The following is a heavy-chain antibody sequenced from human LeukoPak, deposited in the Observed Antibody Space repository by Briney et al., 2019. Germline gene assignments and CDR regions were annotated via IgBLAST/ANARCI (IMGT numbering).Heavy chain of an antibody. CDR3: AASYCGGDCFSTFAY. CDR2: ISDGRGAT. D-gene: IGHD2-21*02. V-gene: IGHV3-23*01. J-gene: IGHJ4*02. CDR1: GFTFSSFA. Sequence: GGSLRLSCAASGFTFSSFAMSWVRQAPGKGLEWVSDISDGRGATFYAASVKGRFTISRNNSSKTLYLQMNRMRVEDTAIYYCAASYCGGDCFSTFAYWGQGTLVTVSS.